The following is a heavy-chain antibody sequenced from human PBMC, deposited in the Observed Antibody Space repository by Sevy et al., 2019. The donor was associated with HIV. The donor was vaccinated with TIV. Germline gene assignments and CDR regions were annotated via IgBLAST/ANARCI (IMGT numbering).Heavy chain of an antibody. CDR1: GFTFSSYV. V-gene: IGHV3-23*01. CDR3: AKLPFTHAGGTDFDY. Sequence: GGSLRLSCAASGFTFSSYVMSWVRQAPGGGLEWVSGIIGRGDSTYYADSVKGRFTISRDNSKNTLYLQMNSLRAEDTAVYYCAKLPFTHAGGTDFDYWGQGTLVTVSS. CDR2: IIGRGDST. J-gene: IGHJ4*02. D-gene: IGHD2-15*01.